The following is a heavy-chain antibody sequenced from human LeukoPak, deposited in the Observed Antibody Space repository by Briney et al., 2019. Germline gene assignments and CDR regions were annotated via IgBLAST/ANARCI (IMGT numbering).Heavy chain of an antibody. J-gene: IGHJ4*02. CDR3: VRGHSSSRYLRRGV. Sequence: GGSLRLSCAASGFSFSSYSMNWVRQAPGKGLEWVSSISSSGSYIYYADSVKGRFTISRDNAKNSLYLQMNSLRAEDTAVYYCVRGHSSSRYLRRGVWGQGTLVTVSS. CDR2: ISSSGSYI. D-gene: IGHD6-13*01. V-gene: IGHV3-21*01. CDR1: GFSFSSYS.